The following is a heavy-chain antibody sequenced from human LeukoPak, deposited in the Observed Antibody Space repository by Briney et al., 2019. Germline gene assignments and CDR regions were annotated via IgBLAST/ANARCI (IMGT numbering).Heavy chain of an antibody. CDR1: GYTFTNYA. J-gene: IGHJ4*02. V-gene: IGHV7-4-1*02. CDR3: ARPVVVTEPYFDY. CDR2: INPNTGNP. D-gene: IGHD3-22*01. Sequence: GASVKVSCKASGYTFTNYAMNWVRQAPGQGLEWMGWINPNTGNPTYAQGFTGRFVFSLDTSVSTAYLQINSLKAEDTAVYYCARPVVVTEPYFDYWGQGTLVTVSS.